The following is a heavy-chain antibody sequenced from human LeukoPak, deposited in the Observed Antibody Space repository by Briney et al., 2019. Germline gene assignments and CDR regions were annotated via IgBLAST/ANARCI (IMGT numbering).Heavy chain of an antibody. CDR1: GGSISSSSYY. Sequence: SEALSLTCTVSGGSISSSSYYCGWIRQPPGKGLEWIGSIFYSGTTYYNPSLKSRVTISVDTSKNQFSLKLSSVTAADTAVYYCARHVEYYDSSGYYYRAFDIWGQGTMVTVSS. J-gene: IGHJ3*02. D-gene: IGHD3-22*01. CDR2: IFYSGTT. CDR3: ARHVEYYDSSGYYYRAFDI. V-gene: IGHV4-39*01.